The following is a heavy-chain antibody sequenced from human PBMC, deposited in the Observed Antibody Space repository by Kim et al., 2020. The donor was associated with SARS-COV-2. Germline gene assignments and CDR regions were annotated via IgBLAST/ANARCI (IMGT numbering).Heavy chain of an antibody. V-gene: IGHV3-21*01. D-gene: IGHD6-13*01. CDR1: GFTFSSYS. CDR3: AIQQLATGYYYYYGMDV. J-gene: IGHJ6*02. CDR2: ISSSSYI. Sequence: GGSLRLSCAASGFTFSSYSMNWVRQAPGKGLEWVSSISSSSYIYYADSVKGRFTISRDNAKNSLYLQMNSLRAEDTAVYYCAIQQLATGYYYYYGMDVWGQGTTVTVSS.